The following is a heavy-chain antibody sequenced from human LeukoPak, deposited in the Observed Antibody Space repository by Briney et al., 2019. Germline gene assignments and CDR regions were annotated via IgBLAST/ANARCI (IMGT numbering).Heavy chain of an antibody. CDR3: ARWRSTSGDKDFDC. D-gene: IGHD2-2*01. CDR2: ISNSSTYI. V-gene: IGHV3-21*01. Sequence: GGSLRLSCAASGFTFSSYSRNWVRQAPGKGPEWVSYISNSSTYIYYADPVKGRFTISRTNAKNLPYLQMNITRAETTAVYYRARWRSTSGDKDFDCWGQGSLVTVSS. J-gene: IGHJ4*02. CDR1: GFTFSSYS.